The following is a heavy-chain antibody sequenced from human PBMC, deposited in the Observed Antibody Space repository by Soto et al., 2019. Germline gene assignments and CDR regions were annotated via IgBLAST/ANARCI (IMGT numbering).Heavy chain of an antibody. D-gene: IGHD3-10*01. Sequence: GGSLRLSCAASGFTFGSYAMTWVRQAPGKGLEWVSGISVNGSSTYYADSVKGRFTISRDNAKSSLYLQMNSLRAEDTALYYCTRDVSYGSGSYFNYFDTWGQGILVTVSS. J-gene: IGHJ5*02. CDR2: ISVNGSST. V-gene: IGHV3-23*01. CDR1: GFTFGSYA. CDR3: TRDVSYGSGSYFNYFDT.